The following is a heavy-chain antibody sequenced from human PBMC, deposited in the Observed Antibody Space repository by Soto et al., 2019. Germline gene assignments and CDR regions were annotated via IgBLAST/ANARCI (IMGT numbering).Heavy chain of an antibody. CDR2: IDYSGTS. J-gene: IGHJ4*02. V-gene: IGHV4-34*10. D-gene: IGHD3-10*01. Sequence: SETLSLTCAVYGGSFTTYYWSWIRQSPGKGLEWIGEIDYSGTSNYNPSLKNRITISVDKSKNQFSLKLTSVTAADTAVYYCAREHSDRGVILEYYFDYWGQGTLVTVSS. CDR1: GGSFTTYY. CDR3: AREHSDRGVILEYYFDY.